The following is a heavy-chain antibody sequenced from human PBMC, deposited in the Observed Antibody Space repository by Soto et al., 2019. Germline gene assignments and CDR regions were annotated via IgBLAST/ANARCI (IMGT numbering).Heavy chain of an antibody. Sequence: GGSLRLSCAASGFTFSSCSMNWVRQAPGKGLEWVSSISSSSYIYYADSVKGRFTISRDNAKNSLYLQMNSLRAEDTAIYYCASGPFGSIAARRDYWGQGTLVTVSS. CDR2: ISSSSYI. CDR3: ASGPFGSIAARRDY. D-gene: IGHD6-6*01. V-gene: IGHV3-21*06. J-gene: IGHJ4*02. CDR1: GFTFSSCS.